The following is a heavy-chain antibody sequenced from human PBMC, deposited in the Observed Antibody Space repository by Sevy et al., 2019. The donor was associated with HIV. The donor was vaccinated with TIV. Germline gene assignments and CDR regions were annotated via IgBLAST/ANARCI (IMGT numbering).Heavy chain of an antibody. D-gene: IGHD5-18*01. V-gene: IGHV3-7*01. CDR1: GFSFSIYW. CDR3: VGEGLGGYRYSLDY. Sequence: GGSLRLSCAASGFSFSIYWMSWVRQAPGKGLEWVATMKQDGSEEDYVDSVKGRFTISRDNAKNPLFLQMNSLSAEDTAVYYFVGEGLGGYRYSLDYWGDETVVTVSS. J-gene: IGHJ4*01. CDR2: MKQDGSEE.